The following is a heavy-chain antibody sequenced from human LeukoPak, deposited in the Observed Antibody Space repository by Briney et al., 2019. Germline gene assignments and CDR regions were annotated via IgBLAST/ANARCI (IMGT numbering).Heavy chain of an antibody. CDR2: IYYSGST. CDR1: GGSISSGDYY. CDR3: PSWDMLAVWSGPPY. D-gene: IGHD3-3*01. V-gene: IGHV4-30-4*08. J-gene: IGHJ4*02. Sequence: SXTLSLTCTVSGGSISSGDYYWSWIRQPPGKGREWIVYIYYSGSTYYNPSLKSRVTISVYTSKNQFSLKLTSVTAADSAAYPSPSWDMLAVWSGPPYWGPGTLVTVSS.